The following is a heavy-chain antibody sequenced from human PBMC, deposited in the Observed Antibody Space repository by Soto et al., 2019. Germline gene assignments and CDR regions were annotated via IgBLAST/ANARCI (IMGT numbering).Heavy chain of an antibody. J-gene: IGHJ4*02. CDR2: ISHDGRNE. CDR1: GFTLSGYP. V-gene: IGHV3-30*04. CDR3: TRGFNFHDTSGPDY. Sequence: GGSLRLSCAASGFTLSGYPMNWVRQAPGKGLEWVALISHDGRNEYYADSVKGRFTISRDNSKNTLYLQMSSLRADDTAVYFCTRGFNFHDTSGPDYWGQGTLVTVSS. D-gene: IGHD3-22*01.